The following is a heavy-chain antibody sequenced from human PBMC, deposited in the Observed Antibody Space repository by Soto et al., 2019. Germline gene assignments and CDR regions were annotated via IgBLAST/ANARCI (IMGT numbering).Heavy chain of an antibody. V-gene: IGHV3-30-3*01. CDR1: GFTFSTYA. J-gene: IGHJ4*02. D-gene: IGHD3-22*01. CDR3: ASSYFYDSGGYYPFDY. Sequence: PGGSLRLSCAASGFTFSTYAMYWVRQATGRGLEWVAVISDDGNTKYYADSVKGRFTISRDNSRNTLYLQIYSLRAEDAAVYYCASSYFYDSGGYYPFDYWGQGTRVTVSS. CDR2: ISDDGNTK.